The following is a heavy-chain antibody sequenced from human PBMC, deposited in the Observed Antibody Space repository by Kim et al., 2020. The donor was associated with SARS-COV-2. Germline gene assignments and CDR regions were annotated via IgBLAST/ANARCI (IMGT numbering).Heavy chain of an antibody. CDR2: ISWGGTSG. CDR1: GFNFSTSP. J-gene: IGHJ4*02. CDR3: ARGVINSGFDY. Sequence: GGSLRLSCVVSGFNFSTSPMGWVRQAPGKGLEWVSCISWGGTSGYYADSVKGRVTMSSDKAKNTLYLQMNSLRVEDTAVYYCARGVINSGFDYWGQGTQVTVS. D-gene: IGHD1-26*01. V-gene: IGHV3-23*01.